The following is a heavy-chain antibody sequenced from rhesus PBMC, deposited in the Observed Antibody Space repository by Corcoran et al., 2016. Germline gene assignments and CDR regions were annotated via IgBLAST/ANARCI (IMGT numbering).Heavy chain of an antibody. CDR3: AGGGGVFI. Sequence: QVQLQESGPGVVKPSETLSLTCAVSGYSISSGYDWSWIRQPPGKGLEWIRYIYCSTGNTNYNPSLKNRVTISKDTSKNRFSLKLSSGTAADTAVYYCAGGGGVFIWGQGLRVTVSS. V-gene: IGHV4-76*01. CDR2: IYCSTGNT. J-gene: IGHJ3*01. D-gene: IGHD2-27*01. CDR1: GYSISSGYD.